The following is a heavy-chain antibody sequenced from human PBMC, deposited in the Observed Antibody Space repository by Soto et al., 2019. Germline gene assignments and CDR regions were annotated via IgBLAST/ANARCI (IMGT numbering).Heavy chain of an antibody. V-gene: IGHV1-3*01. J-gene: IGHJ5*02. Sequence: GASVKVSCKASGYTFTSYAMHWVRQAPGQRLEWMGWINAGNGNTKYSQKFQGRVTITRDTSASTAYMELSSLRSEDTAVYYCARDGARRYYGSGSYYTFWWFDPWGQGTLVTVSS. D-gene: IGHD3-10*01. CDR1: GYTFTSYA. CDR2: INAGNGNT. CDR3: ARDGARRYYGSGSYYTFWWFDP.